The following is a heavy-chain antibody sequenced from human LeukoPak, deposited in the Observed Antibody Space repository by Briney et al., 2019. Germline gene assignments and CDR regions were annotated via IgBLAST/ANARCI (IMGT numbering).Heavy chain of an antibody. V-gene: IGHV4-39*07. CDR3: ARDVVVPAAIVYHYYYMDV. CDR1: GGSISSSSYY. Sequence: SETLSLTCTVSGGSISSSSYYWGWIRQPPGKGLEWIGSIYYSGSTYYNPSLKSRVTISVDTSKNQFSLKLSSVTAADTAVYYCARDVVVPAAIVYHYYYMDVWGKGTTVTVSS. CDR2: IYYSGST. D-gene: IGHD2-2*02. J-gene: IGHJ6*03.